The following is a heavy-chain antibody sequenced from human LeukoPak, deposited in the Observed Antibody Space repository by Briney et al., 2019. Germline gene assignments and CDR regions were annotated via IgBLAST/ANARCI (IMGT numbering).Heavy chain of an antibody. CDR1: GGSISSYY. D-gene: IGHD6-19*01. Sequence: SETLSLTCTVSGGSISSYYWSWIRQPAGKGLEWIGRIYTSGSTNYNPSLKSRVTMSVDTSKNQFSLKLSSVTAADTAVYYCARDAPDLSSGWYAFDYWGQGTLVTVSS. J-gene: IGHJ4*02. CDR3: ARDAPDLSSGWYAFDY. V-gene: IGHV4-4*07. CDR2: IYTSGST.